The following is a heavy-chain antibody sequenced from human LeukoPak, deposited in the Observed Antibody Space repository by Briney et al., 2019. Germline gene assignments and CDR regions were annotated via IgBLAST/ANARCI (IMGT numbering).Heavy chain of an antibody. CDR1: GDSISSSSYY. CDR2: IHYTGST. V-gene: IGHV4-39*01. D-gene: IGHD3-22*01. CDR3: ARYWGPYDNSGAYFDY. Sequence: SETLSLTCTVSGDSISSSSYYWVWLRQPPGKGLEWIATIHYTGSTYYNPSLKSRVTISVDTSKNPFSLKLSSVTAADTAMYYCARYWGPYDNSGAYFDYWGQGTLVTVSS. J-gene: IGHJ4*02.